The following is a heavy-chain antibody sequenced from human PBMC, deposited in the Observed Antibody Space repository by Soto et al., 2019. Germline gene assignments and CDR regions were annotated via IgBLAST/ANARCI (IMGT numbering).Heavy chain of an antibody. J-gene: IGHJ4*02. CDR3: VLWPPYYFDY. CDR2: ISGSGDIT. CDR1: GFTFSSYA. D-gene: IGHD3-10*01. Sequence: VQLLESGGGLVQPGGSLRLSCAASGFTFSSYAMSWVRQAPGKGLEWDSAISGSGDITYYADSVKGRFTISRDNSKNTLYLQMNSLRAEDTAVYYCVLWPPYYFDYCGQGTLVTVSS. V-gene: IGHV3-23*01.